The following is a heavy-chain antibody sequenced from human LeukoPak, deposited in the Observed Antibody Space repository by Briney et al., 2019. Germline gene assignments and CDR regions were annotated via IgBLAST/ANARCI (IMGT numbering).Heavy chain of an antibody. Sequence: SETLSLTCTVSGGSISSYYWSWIRQPPGKGLEWIGYIYYSGSTNYNPSLKSRVTISVDTSKNQFSLKLSSVTAADTAVYYCARAGTGDAFDIWGQGTMVTVSS. J-gene: IGHJ3*02. CDR2: IYYSGST. CDR1: GGSISSYY. D-gene: IGHD3/OR15-3a*01. CDR3: ARAGTGDAFDI. V-gene: IGHV4-59*01.